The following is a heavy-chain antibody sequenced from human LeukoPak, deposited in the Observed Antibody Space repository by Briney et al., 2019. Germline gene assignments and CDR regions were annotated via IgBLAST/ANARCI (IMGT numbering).Heavy chain of an antibody. Sequence: GGSLRLSCAASGFTFTSYTMNWVRQAPGKGLEWISYIRTSGGVVSYTDPVRGRFTISTDSAKNSLYLQMNSLRDDDTAVYYCVRDQFYAFDVWGQGTMVTVSS. CDR3: VRDQFYAFDV. CDR2: IRTSGGVV. J-gene: IGHJ3*01. CDR1: GFTFTSYT. V-gene: IGHV3-48*02.